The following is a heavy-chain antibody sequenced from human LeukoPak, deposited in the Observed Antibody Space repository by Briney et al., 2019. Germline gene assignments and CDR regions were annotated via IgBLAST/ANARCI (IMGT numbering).Heavy chain of an antibody. CDR2: MNPNSGNT. CDR1: GYTFTSYD. Sequence: ASVKVSCKASGYTFTSYDINWVRQATGQGLEWMGWMNPNSGNTGYAQKFQGRVTMTRNTSISTAYMELSSLRSEDTAVYYCARGYTMVRGVFSLLYYYGMDVWGQGTTVTVSS. D-gene: IGHD3-10*01. CDR3: ARGYTMVRGVFSLLYYYGMDV. J-gene: IGHJ6*02. V-gene: IGHV1-8*01.